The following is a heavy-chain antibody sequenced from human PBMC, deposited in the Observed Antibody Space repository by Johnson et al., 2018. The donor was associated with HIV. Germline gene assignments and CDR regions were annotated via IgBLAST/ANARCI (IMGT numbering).Heavy chain of an antibody. CDR1: GFTFSNAW. J-gene: IGHJ3*02. CDR3: AKEMAWEDAFDI. CDR2: ISSSGSTI. D-gene: IGHD5-24*01. V-gene: IGHV3-11*04. Sequence: QVQLVESGGGLVKPGGSLRLSCAASGFTFSNAWMSWVRQAPGKGLEWVSYISSSGSTIYYADSVKGRFTISRDNAKNSLYLQMNSLRAEDTAVYYCAKEMAWEDAFDIWGQGTMVTVSS.